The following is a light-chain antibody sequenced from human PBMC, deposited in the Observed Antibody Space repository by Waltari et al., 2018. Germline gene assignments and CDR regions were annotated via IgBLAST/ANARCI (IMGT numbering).Light chain of an antibody. J-gene: IGKJ2*01. CDR3: QQYYTGPDT. CDR1: QSIGRY. V-gene: IGKV1-39*01. CDR2: AAS. Sequence: DIQMTQSPSSLSASVGDRVTITCRASQSIGRYLNWDQQKPGKAPKVLIYAASSLQSGVPSRFSGSGSGTDFTLTISSLQPEDVAVYYCQQYYTGPDTFGQGTKLEIK.